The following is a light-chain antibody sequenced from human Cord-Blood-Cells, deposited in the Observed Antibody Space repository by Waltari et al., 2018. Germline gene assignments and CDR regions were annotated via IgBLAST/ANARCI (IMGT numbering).Light chain of an antibody. Sequence: RASQSISRYLNWYQQKPGKAPKLLIYAASSLKSGVPSRFSGSGSGTDFTLTISSLQPEDFATYYCQQSYSTPQTFGQGTKVEIK. V-gene: IGKV1-39*01. J-gene: IGKJ1*01. CDR3: QQSYSTPQT. CDR2: AAS. CDR1: QSISRY.